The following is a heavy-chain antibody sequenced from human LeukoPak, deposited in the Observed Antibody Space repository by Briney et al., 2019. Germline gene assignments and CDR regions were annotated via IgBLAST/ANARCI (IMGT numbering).Heavy chain of an antibody. J-gene: IGHJ4*02. CDR2: ISSSSSSI. D-gene: IGHD3-16*01. Sequence: GGSLRLSCAASGLTFSVSGMHWVRQAPGKGLECSSYISSSSSSIYSADSVQGRFTVSRDNAKNSLFLQMNSLRAEDTAVYYCARENYADLFDYWGQGTLVTVSS. V-gene: IGHV3-48*01. CDR3: ARENYADLFDY. CDR1: GLTFSVSG.